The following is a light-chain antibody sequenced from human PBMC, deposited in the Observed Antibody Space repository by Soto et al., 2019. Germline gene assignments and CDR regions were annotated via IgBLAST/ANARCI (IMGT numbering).Light chain of an antibody. CDR3: QQYNNWGLS. J-gene: IGKJ4*01. CDR1: ENVGTN. CDR2: GSS. V-gene: IGKV3D-15*01. Sequence: IVLTQSPATLPVSPGERVTLSCRASENVGTNLAWYQQRPGQPPRLLIHGSSTRATGISATFSGSGSRTEFTLTISSLQSEDSAVYYCQQYNNWGLSFGGGTRVEIK.